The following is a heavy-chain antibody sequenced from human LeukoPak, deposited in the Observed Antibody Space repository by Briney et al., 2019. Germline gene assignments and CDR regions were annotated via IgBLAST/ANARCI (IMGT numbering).Heavy chain of an antibody. V-gene: IGHV3-23*01. CDR3: AKRSGGNQGYFDY. J-gene: IGHJ4*02. CDR2: ISGSGGST. Sequence: PGGSLRLSCAASGFTFSSYAMSWVRQAPGKGLEWVSAISGSGGSTYYADSVKGWFAISRDNSKNTLYLQMNSLRAEDTAVYYCAKRSGGNQGYFDYWGQGTLVTVSS. CDR1: GFTFSSYA. D-gene: IGHD3-16*01.